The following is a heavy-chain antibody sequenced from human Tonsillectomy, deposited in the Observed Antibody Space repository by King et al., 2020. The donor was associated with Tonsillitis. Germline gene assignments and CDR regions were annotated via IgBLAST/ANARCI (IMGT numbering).Heavy chain of an antibody. CDR2: ISYDGSNK. CDR1: GFTFSSYG. Sequence: VQLVESGGGVVQPGRSLRLSCAASGFTFSSYGMHWVRQAPGKGLEWVAVISYDGSNKYYADYVKGRFTISRDNSKNTLYLQMNSLRAEDTAVYYCAKARRARRGGYCSSTSCYPYYFDYWGQGTLVTVSS. CDR3: AKARRARRGGYCSSTSCYPYYFDY. D-gene: IGHD2-2*01. J-gene: IGHJ4*02. V-gene: IGHV3-30*18.